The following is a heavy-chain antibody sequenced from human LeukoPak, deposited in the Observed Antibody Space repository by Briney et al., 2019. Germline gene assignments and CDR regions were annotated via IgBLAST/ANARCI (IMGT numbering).Heavy chain of an antibody. V-gene: IGHV3-11*04. J-gene: IGHJ4*02. Sequence: GGSLRLSCAASGFRFDSFYMGWIRQVPGKGLDYIALISASGAVPYYAESVKGRFTISRDNAKNSVSLQMNGLSADDTAVYYCARSLIVASEDYWGQGTLVTVSS. CDR2: ISASGAVP. CDR3: ARSLIVASEDY. CDR1: GFRFDSFY. D-gene: IGHD3-22*01.